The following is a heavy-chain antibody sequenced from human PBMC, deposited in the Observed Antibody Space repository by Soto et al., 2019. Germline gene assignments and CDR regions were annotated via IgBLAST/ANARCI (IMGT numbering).Heavy chain of an antibody. V-gene: IGHV1-58*03. CDR3: STTTRYSNGWPFDQ. J-gene: IGHJ4*02. CDR2: IVVGSGVT. Sequence: KQLVQSGPAVKRPGTSVKVSCKASGFTLNGSAVQWVRQARGQRLEWLGWIVVGSGVTNYAQRFQDRVTITRDMLTDTAYMEMSSLTAEDTAVYFCSTTTRYSNGWPFDQWGQGTVVTVS. CDR1: GFTLNGSA. D-gene: IGHD6-19*01.